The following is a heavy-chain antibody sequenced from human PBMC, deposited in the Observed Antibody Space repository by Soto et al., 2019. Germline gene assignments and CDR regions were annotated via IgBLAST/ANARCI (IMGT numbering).Heavy chain of an antibody. D-gene: IGHD1-26*01. V-gene: IGHV3-23*01. CDR3: TYFAYGMDV. CDR1: GFTFSIYA. J-gene: IGHJ6*02. CDR2: ISGSGGST. Sequence: GGSLRLSCAASGFTFSIYAMSWVRQAPGKGLEWVSAISGSGGSTYYADSVKGRLTISRDNSKNTLYLQMNSLRAEDTAVYYGTYFAYGMDVWGQGTTVTVSS.